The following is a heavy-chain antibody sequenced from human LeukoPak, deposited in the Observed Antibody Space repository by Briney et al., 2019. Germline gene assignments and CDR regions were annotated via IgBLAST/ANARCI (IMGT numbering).Heavy chain of an antibody. J-gene: IGHJ4*02. CDR2: IWYDASNK. CDR1: GFTFSSHG. D-gene: IGHD4-23*01. CDR3: ARNLRRYGSNSEYFDY. V-gene: IGHV3-33*01. Sequence: GRSLRLSCAASGFTFSSHGMHWVRQAPGKGLEWVAVIWYDASNKYYADSVKGRFTVSRDNSKNTLYLQMNSLRAEDTAMYYCARNLRRYGSNSEYFDYWGQGTVATVSS.